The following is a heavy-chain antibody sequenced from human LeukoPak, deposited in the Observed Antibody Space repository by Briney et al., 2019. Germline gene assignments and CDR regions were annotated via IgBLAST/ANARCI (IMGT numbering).Heavy chain of an antibody. CDR1: GYTLTEFS. CDR2: LDPEDGET. CDR3: ATESTMVRGVIIMMSEALVY. V-gene: IGHV1-24*01. D-gene: IGHD3-10*01. J-gene: IGHJ4*02. Sequence: ASLKVSCKVSGYTLTEFSMRWVRQAPGKGLEWMGDLDPEDGETIYAQNLQGRVTMSEDTSTNTPYMEMSSLRSEDTAVYYCATESTMVRGVIIMMSEALVYWGEGTLVTVSS.